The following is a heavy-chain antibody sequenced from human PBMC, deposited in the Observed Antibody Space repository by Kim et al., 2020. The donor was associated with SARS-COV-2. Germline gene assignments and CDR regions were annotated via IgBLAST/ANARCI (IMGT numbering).Heavy chain of an antibody. CDR1: GFTFSSYW. CDR2: IKQDGSEK. Sequence: GGSLRLSCAASGFTFSSYWMSWVRQAPGKGLEWVANIKQDGSEKYYVDSVKGRFTISRDNAKNSLYLQMNSLRAEDTAVYYCARDGIMGIAAAGPNDAFDIWGQGTMVTVSS. CDR3: ARDGIMGIAAAGPNDAFDI. D-gene: IGHD6-13*01. J-gene: IGHJ3*02. V-gene: IGHV3-7*01.